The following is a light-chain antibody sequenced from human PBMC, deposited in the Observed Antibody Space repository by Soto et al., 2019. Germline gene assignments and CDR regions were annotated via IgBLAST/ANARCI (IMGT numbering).Light chain of an antibody. CDR3: QHYNSYSEA. Sequence: DIQMTQSPSTLCASVGDRVNIACRASQSISNWLAWYQQKPGKAPTLLIYDVSRLESGVPSRFSGSGSGTEFTLTISSLQPDDFATYYCQHYNSYSEAFGQGTKVDIK. CDR2: DVS. V-gene: IGKV1-5*01. CDR1: QSISNW. J-gene: IGKJ1*01.